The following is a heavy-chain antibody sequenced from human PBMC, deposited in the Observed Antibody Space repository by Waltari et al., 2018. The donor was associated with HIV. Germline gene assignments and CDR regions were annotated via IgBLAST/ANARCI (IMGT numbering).Heavy chain of an antibody. CDR2: ITQEGSEI. Sequence: EVQLVESGGGLVQPGGSLRLSCAASGFTFSSYWMSWVRQAPGRGLEWVANITQEGSEIDDGDFVKVRFTISRDNAKNSLDLQMNSLRAEDTAVYFCARRGGRSSPLGYWGQGTLVTVSS. CDR3: ARRGGRSSPLGY. J-gene: IGHJ4*02. D-gene: IGHD6-13*01. V-gene: IGHV3-7*01. CDR1: GFTFSSYW.